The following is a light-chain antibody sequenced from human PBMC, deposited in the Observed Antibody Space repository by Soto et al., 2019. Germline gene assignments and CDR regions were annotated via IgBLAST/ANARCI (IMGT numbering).Light chain of an antibody. CDR2: DVS. CDR3: SSYTDTSPV. CDR1: SSDVGAYNY. Sequence: QSVLTQPASVSGSPGQSITISCIGTSSDVGAYNYGSWYQQHPGRAPKLMIYDVSNRPSGVSNRFSGSNSGNTASLTISGLQAEDEADYYCSSYTDTSPVFGGGTKLTV. J-gene: IGLJ2*01. V-gene: IGLV2-14*03.